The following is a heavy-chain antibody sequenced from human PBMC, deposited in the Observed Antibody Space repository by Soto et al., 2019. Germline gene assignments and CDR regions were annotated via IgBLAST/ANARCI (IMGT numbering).Heavy chain of an antibody. CDR1: SGSISSSNW. CDR3: ARDVAVAGYFDY. CDR2: IYHSGST. D-gene: IGHD6-19*01. V-gene: IGHV4-4*02. Sequence: PSETLSLTCAFSSGSISSSNWWSWVRQPPGKGLEWIGEIYHSGSTNYNPSLKSRVTISVDKSKNQFSLKLSSVTAADTAVYYCARDVAVAGYFDYWGQGTLVTVSS. J-gene: IGHJ4*02.